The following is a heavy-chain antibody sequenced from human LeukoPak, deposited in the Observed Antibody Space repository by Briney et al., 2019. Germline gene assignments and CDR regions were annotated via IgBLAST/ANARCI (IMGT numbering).Heavy chain of an antibody. V-gene: IGHV3-23*01. CDR1: GFTFSSYA. J-gene: IGHJ4*02. CDR2: ISGSGGST. Sequence: PGGSLRLSCAASGFTFSSYAMSWIRQAPGKGLEWVSAISGSGGSTYYADSVKGRFTISRDNSKNTLYLQMNSLRAEDTAVYYCAKDRIAARLFDYWGQGTLVTVSS. D-gene: IGHD6-6*01. CDR3: AKDRIAARLFDY.